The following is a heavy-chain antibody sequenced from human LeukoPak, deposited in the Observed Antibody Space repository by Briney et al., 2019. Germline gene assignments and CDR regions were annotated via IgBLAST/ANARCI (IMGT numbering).Heavy chain of an antibody. V-gene: IGHV3-23*01. CDR3: AREGDYDSSQGAFDI. Sequence: GGSLRLSCAASGFTFKSHHMSWVRQAPGKGLEWVSAIDGNGDKTYYADSVKGRFTISRENAKNSLYLQMNSLRAGDTAVYYCAREGDYDSSQGAFDIWGQGTMVTVSS. J-gene: IGHJ3*02. CDR1: GFTFKSHH. D-gene: IGHD3-22*01. CDR2: IDGNGDKT.